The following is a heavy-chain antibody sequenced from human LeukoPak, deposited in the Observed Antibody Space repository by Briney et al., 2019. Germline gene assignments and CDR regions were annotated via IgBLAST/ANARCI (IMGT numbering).Heavy chain of an antibody. V-gene: IGHV4-34*01. CDR3: ARGVGGFDY. CDR2: INHSGST. D-gene: IGHD3-10*01. CDR1: GGSFSGYY. Sequence: SETLSLTCAVYGGSFSGYYCSWIRQPPGKGLEWIGEINHSGSTNYNPSLKSRVTISVDTSKNQFSLKLSSVTAADTAVYYCARGVGGFDYWGQGTLVTVSS. J-gene: IGHJ4*02.